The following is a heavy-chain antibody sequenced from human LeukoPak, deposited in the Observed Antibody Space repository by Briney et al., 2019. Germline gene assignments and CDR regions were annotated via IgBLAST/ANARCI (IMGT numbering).Heavy chain of an antibody. CDR3: ARVYSNFWFDP. Sequence: PGGSLRLFCAASGLTVSSDYLIWLRQTPGKGLEWVSVIYSGGTTHYADSVKGRFTISRDNSKNTVFLQMDSLRADDSAVYYCARVYSNFWFDPWGQGPLVTVSS. D-gene: IGHD4-11*01. V-gene: IGHV3-66*01. CDR1: GLTVSSDY. J-gene: IGHJ5*02. CDR2: IYSGGTT.